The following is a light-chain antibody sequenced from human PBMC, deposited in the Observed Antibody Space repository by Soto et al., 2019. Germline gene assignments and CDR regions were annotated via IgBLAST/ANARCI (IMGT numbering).Light chain of an antibody. V-gene: IGKV3-11*01. J-gene: IGKJ1*01. CDR2: TAS. CDR1: RSVGTF. CDR3: QQTYSTTWT. Sequence: EIVLTQSPGTLSLSPGERATLSCRASRSVGTFLAWYQQKPGQAPRLLIYTASNLQTGVPSRFSGSGSGTHFTLTISSLQPEDFATYYCQQTYSTTWTFGQGTNADI.